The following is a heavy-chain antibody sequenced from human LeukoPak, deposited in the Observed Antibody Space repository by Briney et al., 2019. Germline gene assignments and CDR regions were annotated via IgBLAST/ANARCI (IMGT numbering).Heavy chain of an antibody. J-gene: IGHJ4*02. D-gene: IGHD3-16*02. CDR2: ISAYNGNT. CDR3: ARDRGMTFGGVIVPYDFDY. Sequence: ASVKVSCKASGYTFTIYGISWVRQAPGQGLEWMGWISAYNGNTNYAQKLQGRVTMTTDTSTSTAYMELRSLRSDDTAVYYCARDRGMTFGGVIVPYDFDYWGQGTLVTVSS. V-gene: IGHV1-18*01. CDR1: GYTFTIYG.